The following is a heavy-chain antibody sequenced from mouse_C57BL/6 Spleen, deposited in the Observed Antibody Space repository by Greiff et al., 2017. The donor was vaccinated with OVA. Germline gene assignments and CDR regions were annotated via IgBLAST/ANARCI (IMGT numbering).Heavy chain of an antibody. CDR3: TREDYYGSSYEGYYYAMDY. J-gene: IGHJ4*01. Sequence: VKLMESGAELVRPGASVTLSCKASGYTFTDYEMHWVKQTPVHGLEWIGAIDPETGGTAYNQKFKGKAILTADKSSSTAYMELRSLTSEDSAVYYCTREDYYGSSYEGYYYAMDYWGQGTSVTVSS. CDR2: IDPETGGT. D-gene: IGHD1-1*01. CDR1: GYTFTDYE. V-gene: IGHV1-15*01.